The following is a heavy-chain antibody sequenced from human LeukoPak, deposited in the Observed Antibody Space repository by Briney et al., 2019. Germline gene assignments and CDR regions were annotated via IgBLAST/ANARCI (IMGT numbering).Heavy chain of an antibody. Sequence: SETLSLTCTVSGGSITSGGYFWSWIRQHPGKGLEWIGYISYSGNTYYNPSLKSRLTISVDTSKNQFSLKLSSVTAADPAVYYCARSFGESYFDYWGQGILVTVSS. CDR3: ARSFGESYFDY. J-gene: IGHJ4*02. CDR1: GGSITSGGYF. CDR2: ISYSGNT. D-gene: IGHD3-10*01. V-gene: IGHV4-31*03.